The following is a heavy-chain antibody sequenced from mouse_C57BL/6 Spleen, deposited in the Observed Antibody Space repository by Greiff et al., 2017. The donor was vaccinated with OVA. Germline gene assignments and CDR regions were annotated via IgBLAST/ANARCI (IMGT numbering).Heavy chain of an antibody. D-gene: IGHD1-1*01. CDR3: ARSVKEHYYGSSYEAMDY. CDR2: IYWDDDK. J-gene: IGHJ4*01. CDR1: GFSLSTSGMG. V-gene: IGHV8-12*01. Sequence: QVTLKVSGPGILQSSQTLSLTCSFSGFSLSTSGMGVSWIRQPSGKGLEWLAHIYWDDDKRYNPSLKSRLTISKDTSRNQVFLKITSVDTADTATYYCARSVKEHYYGSSYEAMDYWGQGTSVTVSS.